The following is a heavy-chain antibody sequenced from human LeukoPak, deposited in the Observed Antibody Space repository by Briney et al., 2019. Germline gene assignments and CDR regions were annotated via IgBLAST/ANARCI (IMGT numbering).Heavy chain of an antibody. CDR1: GYSISSGYY. CDR3: ARDRESWLVPSLFDY. J-gene: IGHJ4*02. Sequence: SETLSLTCAVSGYSISSGYYWGWIRQPPGKGLEWIGSIHHSGSTYYNPSLKSRVTISVDTSKNQFSLKLSSVTAADTAVYYCARDRESWLVPSLFDYWGQGTLVTVSS. V-gene: IGHV4-38-2*02. D-gene: IGHD6-19*01. CDR2: IHHSGST.